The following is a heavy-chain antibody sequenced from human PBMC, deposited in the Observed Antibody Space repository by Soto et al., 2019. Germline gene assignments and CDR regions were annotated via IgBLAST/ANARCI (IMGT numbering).Heavy chain of an antibody. CDR3: TTEMRHSSGWYGAFEI. CDR2: IKSKSDGGTT. Sequence: PGGSLRLSCAASGLTVSNAWMNWVRQAPGKGLEWVGRIKSKSDGGTTDYAGPVKGRFFISRDDSESTLYLQVNSLETEDTAVYYCTTEMRHSSGWYGAFEIWGQGTMVTV. J-gene: IGHJ3*02. CDR1: GLTVSNAW. D-gene: IGHD6-19*01. V-gene: IGHV3-15*01.